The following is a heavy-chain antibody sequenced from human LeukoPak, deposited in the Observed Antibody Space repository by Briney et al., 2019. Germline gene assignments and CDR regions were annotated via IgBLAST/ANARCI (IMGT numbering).Heavy chain of an antibody. Sequence: ASVKVSCKASGYTFAGYYIYWVRQAPGQGLEWMGWINPNSGGTNYAQNFRGRVTMTRDTSINTAYMELRRPTSDDTAIYFCARDKLDYYYYMDVWGKGTTVTVSS. D-gene: IGHD4-23*01. CDR1: GYTFAGYY. CDR3: ARDKLDYYYYMDV. CDR2: INPNSGGT. J-gene: IGHJ6*03. V-gene: IGHV1-2*02.